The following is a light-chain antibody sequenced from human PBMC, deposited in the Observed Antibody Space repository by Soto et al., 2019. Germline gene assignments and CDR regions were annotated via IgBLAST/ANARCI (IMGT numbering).Light chain of an antibody. CDR3: QSYNSAPPAGT. Sequence: DFQMTQSPSSLSASVGDRVTITCRASQGINNHLAWFQQKPGKVPKVLIYAASTLQSGVPSRFSGSGSGTGLDLTISSLQPEDVATDYCQSYNSAPPAGTFGGGTKVEIK. CDR2: AAS. J-gene: IGKJ4*01. V-gene: IGKV1-27*01. CDR1: QGINNH.